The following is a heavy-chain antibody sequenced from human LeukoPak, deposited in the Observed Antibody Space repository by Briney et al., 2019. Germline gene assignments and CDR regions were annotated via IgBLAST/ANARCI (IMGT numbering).Heavy chain of an antibody. J-gene: IGHJ5*02. CDR2: IFYTGTT. V-gene: IGHV4-59*13. D-gene: IGHD3-10*01. CDR1: GGTINSYY. Sequence: SETLSLTCTVSGGTINSYYWSWIRQPPGEGLEWIGYIFYTGTTNYNPSLKSRDTISLDTSKNQFSLKLSSVTAADTAVYYCARKTSGWFGPWGQGTLVTVSS. CDR3: ARKTSGWFGP.